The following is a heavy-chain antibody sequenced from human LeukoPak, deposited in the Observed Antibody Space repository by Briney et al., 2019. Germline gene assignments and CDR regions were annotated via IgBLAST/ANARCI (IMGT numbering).Heavy chain of an antibody. V-gene: IGHV3-33*01. D-gene: IGHD3-3*01. CDR1: GFTFSTYG. CDR2: ICNDGSKQ. CDR3: ARDQGLWVGFWSGYYDL. Sequence: PGGSLGLSCAASGFTFSTYGMHWVRQAPGKGLEWVAVICNDGSKQYYADSVKGRFTISRDNSKSTLYLQMNSLRAEDTAVYYCARDQGLWVGFWSGYYDLWGQGTLVTVSS. J-gene: IGHJ4*02.